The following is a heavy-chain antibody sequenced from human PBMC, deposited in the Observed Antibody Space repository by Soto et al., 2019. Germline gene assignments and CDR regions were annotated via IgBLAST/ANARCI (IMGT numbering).Heavy chain of an antibody. CDR3: ARDGMTTGDT. Sequence: QLQLQESGPGQVRPSETLSLTCIVSGVSVRSYTWSWVRQPANKGLEWIGRVFSGVSATYNPSLKSRVTITMDTPENRISLKLDSVTAADAGVYYCARDGMTTGDTWGPGTAVTVSS. D-gene: IGHD2-21*02. V-gene: IGHV4-4*07. CDR1: GVSVRSYT. CDR2: VFSGVSA. J-gene: IGHJ4*02.